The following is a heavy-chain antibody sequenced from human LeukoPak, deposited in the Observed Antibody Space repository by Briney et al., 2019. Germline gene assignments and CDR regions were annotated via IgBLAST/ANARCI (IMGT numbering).Heavy chain of an antibody. V-gene: IGHV3-21*01. CDR2: ISSSSTYI. Sequence: GSLRLSCAASGFTFSSYSMNWVRQAPGKGLEWVSFISSSSTYIYYADSVKGRFTISRDDAKNSLYLQMSSLRADDTAVYYCARDRVVSGRFGEVASWGQGTLVTVSS. D-gene: IGHD3-10*01. CDR1: GFTFSSYS. J-gene: IGHJ5*01. CDR3: ARDRVVSGRFGEVAS.